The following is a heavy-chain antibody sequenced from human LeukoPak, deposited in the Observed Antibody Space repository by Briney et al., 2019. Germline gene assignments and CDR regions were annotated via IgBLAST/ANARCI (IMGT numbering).Heavy chain of an antibody. CDR2: IYYSGST. Sequence: SETLSLTCTVSGGSISSYYWSWIRQPPGKGLEWIGYIYYSGSTNYNPSLKSRVTISVDTSKNQFSLKLSSVTAADTAVYYCADSSPGEYSRGCPYYYYGMDVGAQGPTVPVSS. V-gene: IGHV4-59*08. CDR1: GGSISSYY. D-gene: IGHD6-19*01. CDR3: ADSSPGEYSRGCPYYYYGMDV. J-gene: IGHJ6*02.